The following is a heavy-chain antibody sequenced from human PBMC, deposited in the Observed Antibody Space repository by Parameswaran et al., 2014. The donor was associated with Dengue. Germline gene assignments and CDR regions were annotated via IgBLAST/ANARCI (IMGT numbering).Heavy chain of an antibody. V-gene: IGHV3-53*01. D-gene: IGHD3-3*01. Sequence: SCAASGFTFSSYSMNWVRQAPGKGLEWVSVIYSGGSTYYADSVKGRFTISRDNSKNTLYLQMNSLRAEDTAVYYCARTPGLRPYYDFFTRENYYYYYGMDVWGQGTTVTVSS. CDR1: GFTFSSYS. CDR3: ARTPGLRPYYDFFTRENYYYYYGMDV. J-gene: IGHJ6*02. CDR2: IYSGGST.